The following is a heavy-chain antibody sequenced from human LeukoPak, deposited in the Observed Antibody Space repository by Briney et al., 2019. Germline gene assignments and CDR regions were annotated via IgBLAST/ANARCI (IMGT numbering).Heavy chain of an antibody. V-gene: IGHV3-15*01. J-gene: IGHJ4*02. CDR2: IKSKTDGGTT. CDR1: GLTFSNAW. D-gene: IGHD2-15*01. CDR3: TTGWVAGSYYFDY. Sequence: TGGSLRLSCVVSGLTFSNAWMNWLRQAPGKGLEWVGRIKSKTDGGTTDYAAPVKGRFTISRDDAKNTLYLQINSLKTEDTAVYYCTTGWVAGSYYFDYWGQGTLVTVSS.